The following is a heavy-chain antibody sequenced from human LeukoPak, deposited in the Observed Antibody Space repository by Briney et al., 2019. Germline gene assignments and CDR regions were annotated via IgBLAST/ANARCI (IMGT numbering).Heavy chain of an antibody. CDR3: ARGPVTRLRFLEWLSENNWFDP. V-gene: IGHV1-69*13. D-gene: IGHD3-3*01. J-gene: IGHJ5*02. Sequence: ASVKVSCKASGGTFSTYAISWVRQAPGQGLEWMGGIIPVFDKANYAQKFQDRVTITADDSTTTAYMELSSLTSEDTAIYYCARGPVTRLRFLEWLSENNWFDPWGQGTLVTVSS. CDR2: IIPVFDKA. CDR1: GGTFSTYA.